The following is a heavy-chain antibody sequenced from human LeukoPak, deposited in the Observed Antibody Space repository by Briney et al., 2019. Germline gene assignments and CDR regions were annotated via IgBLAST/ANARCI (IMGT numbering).Heavy chain of an antibody. CDR2: ISAYNGNT. V-gene: IGHV1-18*01. D-gene: IGHD3-22*01. CDR1: GYTFTSYG. J-gene: IGHJ4*02. Sequence: ASVKVSCKASGYTFTSYGISWVRQAPGQGLEWMGWISAYNGNTNYAQKLQGRVTMTTDTSTSTAYMELRSLRSDDTAVYYCARWSGYYDSSGYSRRFDYWGQGTLVTVSS. CDR3: ARWSGYYDSSGYSRRFDY.